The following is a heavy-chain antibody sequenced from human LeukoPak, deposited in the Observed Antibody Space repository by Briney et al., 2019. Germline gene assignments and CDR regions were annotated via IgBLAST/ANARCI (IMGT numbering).Heavy chain of an antibody. V-gene: IGHV4-4*07. CDR1: GVSISSYW. J-gene: IGHJ4*02. Sequence: SETLSLTCTVSGVSISSYWWTWIRQPAGKGLEWIGRIYSSGNTNYNPSLESRVTMSPDTSKNQFSLKLSSVTAADTAQYYCARETGSGSYDYCGQGTLVTVSS. CDR2: IYSSGNT. CDR3: ARETGSGSYDY. D-gene: IGHD3-10*01.